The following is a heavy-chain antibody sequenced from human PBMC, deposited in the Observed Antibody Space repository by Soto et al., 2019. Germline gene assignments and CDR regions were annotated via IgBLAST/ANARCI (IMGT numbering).Heavy chain of an antibody. CDR2: INHSGST. CDR1: GGSFSCYY. J-gene: IGHJ4*02. Sequence: SETLSLTCAVYGGSFSCYYWSWIRQPPGKGLEWIGEINHSGSTNYNPSLKSRVTISVDTSKNQFSLKLSSVTAADTAVYYCARYSGWYYYFDYWGQGTLVTVSS. CDR3: ARYSGWYYYFDY. V-gene: IGHV4-34*01. D-gene: IGHD6-19*01.